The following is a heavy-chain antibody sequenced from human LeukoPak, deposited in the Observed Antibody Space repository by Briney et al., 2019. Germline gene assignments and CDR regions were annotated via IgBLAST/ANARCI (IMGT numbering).Heavy chain of an antibody. D-gene: IGHD6-25*01. CDR3: ARERVVSDYNWFDP. CDR1: GASFSGYS. J-gene: IGHJ5*02. V-gene: IGHV4-34*01. CDR2: VNRVGNT. Sequence: SETLSLTCAVHGASFSGYSWSWVRQPPGKGLEWIGEVNRVGNTIYNPSLKSRVTISIDTSTTQFSLRLTSVTVADTAVYFCARERVVSDYNWFDPWGQGTMVTVSS.